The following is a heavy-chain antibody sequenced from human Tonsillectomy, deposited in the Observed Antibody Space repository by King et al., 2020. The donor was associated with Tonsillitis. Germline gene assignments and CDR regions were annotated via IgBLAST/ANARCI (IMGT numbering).Heavy chain of an antibody. J-gene: IGHJ4*02. CDR1: EFTCSSSW. D-gene: IGHD6-19*01. Sequence: QLVQSGGGLVQPGGSLKLSCAASEFTCSSSWMTWIRQAPGKGLQWGATIRPDGSEKYYADSVKGRFTVSRDNAKNSLDLQMNSLRSEDTALYYCARDQAYTSFDYWGQGTLVTVSS. CDR2: IRPDGSEK. V-gene: IGHV3-7*04. CDR3: ARDQAYTSFDY.